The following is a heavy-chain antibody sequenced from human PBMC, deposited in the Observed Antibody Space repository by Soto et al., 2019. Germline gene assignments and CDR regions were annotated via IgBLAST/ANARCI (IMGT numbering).Heavy chain of an antibody. CDR2: ISGSGRTI. Sequence: PGGSLRLSCAASGLDFSSEVMCWVRQAPGKGLEWVSSISGSGRTIYHADSMRGRFAISRDNPKNSLYLQPNNLRVDDTAVYYCAKVGPSYYYGMDVWGQGTTVTVSS. D-gene: IGHD1-26*01. J-gene: IGHJ6*02. V-gene: IGHV3-23*01. CDR3: AKVGPSYYYGMDV. CDR1: GLDFSSEV.